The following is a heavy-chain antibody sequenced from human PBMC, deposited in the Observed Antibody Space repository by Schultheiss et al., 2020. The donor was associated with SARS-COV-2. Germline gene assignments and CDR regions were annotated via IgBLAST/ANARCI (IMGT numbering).Heavy chain of an antibody. D-gene: IGHD5-12*01. CDR1: GGSISSGSYY. CDR2: IYYSGST. V-gene: IGHV4-31*03. J-gene: IGHJ4*02. Sequence: SQTLSLTCTVSGGSISSGSYYWSWIRQHPGKGLEWIGYIYYSGSTYYNPSLKSRVTISVDTSKNQFSLKLSSVTAADTAVYYCARGDHSGYDFDYWGQGTLVTVSS. CDR3: ARGDHSGYDFDY.